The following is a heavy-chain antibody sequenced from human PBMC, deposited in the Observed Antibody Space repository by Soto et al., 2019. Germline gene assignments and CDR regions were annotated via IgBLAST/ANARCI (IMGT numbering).Heavy chain of an antibody. CDR3: AREFGVVRYYYYGMDV. D-gene: IGHD3-3*01. CDR2: IYSGGST. Sequence: GGSLRLSCAASGFTVSSNYMSWVRQAPGKGLEWVSVIYSGGSTYYADSVKGRFTISRDNSKNTLYLQMNSLRAEDTAVYYCAREFGVVRYYYYGMDVWGQGTTVTVSS. J-gene: IGHJ6*02. V-gene: IGHV3-53*01. CDR1: GFTVSSNY.